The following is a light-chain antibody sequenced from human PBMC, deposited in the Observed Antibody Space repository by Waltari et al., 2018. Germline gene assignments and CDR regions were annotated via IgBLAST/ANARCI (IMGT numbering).Light chain of an antibody. CDR1: SSDIGAYIY. V-gene: IGLV2-14*03. CDR3: SSYTSEVTYV. J-gene: IGLJ1*01. Sequence: QSALTQPASVSGSPGQSITISCTGTSSDIGAYIYVSWYLQYPGEVPKLLIYDGDMRPPGGSNRFSGSKSGHTASLTISGLQSEDEGDYFCSSYTSEVTYVFGTGTRVTVL. CDR2: DGD.